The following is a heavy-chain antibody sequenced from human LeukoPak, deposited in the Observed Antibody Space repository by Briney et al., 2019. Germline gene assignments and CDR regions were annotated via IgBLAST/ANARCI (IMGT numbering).Heavy chain of an antibody. CDR3: ASGTYY. Sequence: PGGSLRLSCAASGFTFSNYWMSWVRQAPRKGLEWVANIKHDGSEKYYVDSVKVRFTISRDNAKNSLYLQMKSLRAEDTAVYYCASGTYYWGQGTLVTVSS. J-gene: IGHJ4*02. V-gene: IGHV3-7*05. CDR1: GFTFSNYW. CDR2: IKHDGSEK. D-gene: IGHD1-26*01.